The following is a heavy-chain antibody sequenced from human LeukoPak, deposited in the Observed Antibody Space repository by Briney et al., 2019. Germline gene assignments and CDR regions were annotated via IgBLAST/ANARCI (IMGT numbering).Heavy chain of an antibody. CDR2: ISDSWGYT. Sequence: GGSLRLSCAASGFTFGDYAMSWVRQAPGKGLEWVSLISDSWGYTNYADSGKGRFTTFGDNSKNTSLQQNNILGAEETACYYVAKGLSPANVLVALGYCRQGTLVTVSS. CDR1: GFTFGDYA. CDR3: AKGLSPANVLVALGY. J-gene: IGHJ4*02. D-gene: IGHD3-9*01. V-gene: IGHV3-23*01.